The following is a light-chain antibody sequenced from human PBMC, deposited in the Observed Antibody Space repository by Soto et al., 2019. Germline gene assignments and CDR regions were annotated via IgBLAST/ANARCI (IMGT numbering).Light chain of an antibody. J-gene: IGKJ1*01. CDR1: QSVSSSQ. V-gene: IGKV3-20*01. Sequence: EVVLTQSPGNLSLSAGERAALSCRASQSVSSSQLAWYQQKPGKPPRLLIYDASSRATGIPDRFSGSGSGTDFTLTISRLEPEDFAVYYCQQYGSSRGTFGQGTKVDI. CDR3: QQYGSSRGT. CDR2: DAS.